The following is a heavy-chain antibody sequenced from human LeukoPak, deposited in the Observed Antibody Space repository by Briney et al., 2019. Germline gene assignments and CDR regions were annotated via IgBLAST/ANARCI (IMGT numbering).Heavy chain of an antibody. J-gene: IGHJ6*03. CDR1: GGSIGNYY. Sequence: SETLSLTCTASGGSIGNYYWSWVRQSPGKGLEWIGYIYVTGNRYNPYLQSRVTISVDTSRNQFFLKMSSVTAADTAVYYWARHIGGGIEDMDVWGKGTKVTVSS. CDR3: ARHIGGGIEDMDV. D-gene: IGHD3-16*02. V-gene: IGHV4-59*08. CDR2: IYVTGN.